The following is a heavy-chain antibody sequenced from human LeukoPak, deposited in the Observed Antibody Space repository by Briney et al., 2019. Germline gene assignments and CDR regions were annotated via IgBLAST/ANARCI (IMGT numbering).Heavy chain of an antibody. CDR1: GGSISRSY. J-gene: IGHJ4*02. CDR2: IYYSGST. Sequence: SETLSLTCTVAGGSISRSYWSWIRQPAGKGLEWIGYIYYSGSTNYNPSLKRRVTISVDTSKNQFSLKLSSVTAADTAVYYCARQGGWLTPFDYWGQGTLVTVSS. CDR3: ARQGGWLTPFDY. V-gene: IGHV4-59*08. D-gene: IGHD6-19*01.